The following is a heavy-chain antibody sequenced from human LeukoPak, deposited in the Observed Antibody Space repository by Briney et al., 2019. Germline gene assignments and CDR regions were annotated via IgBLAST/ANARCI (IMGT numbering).Heavy chain of an antibody. V-gene: IGHV4-39*01. CDR1: GGSISSSSYY. CDR3: AAYSYGYWFDP. J-gene: IGHJ5*02. Sequence: PSETLSLTCTVSGGSISSSSYYWGWIRQPPGKGLEWIGSIYYSGSTYYNPSLKSRVTISVDTSKNQFSLKLSSVTAADTAVYYCAAYSYGYWFDPWGQGTLVTVSS. CDR2: IYYSGST. D-gene: IGHD5-18*01.